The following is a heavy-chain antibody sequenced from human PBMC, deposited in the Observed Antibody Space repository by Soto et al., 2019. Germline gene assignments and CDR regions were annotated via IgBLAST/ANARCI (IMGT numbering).Heavy chain of an antibody. CDR2: MYHTGST. D-gene: IGHD3-10*01. J-gene: IGHJ4*02. CDR3: ARVRGGDTHVFDF. CDR1: GDSITRSGFY. V-gene: IGHV4-39*01. Sequence: QLHLHESGPGLVKPSETLSLSCSVSGDSITRSGFYWAWIRRPPGKELEWIGSMYHTGSTYYKPSLGSRLTMSVDTSKSQFSLRLTSMTAADAGVYFCARVRGGDTHVFDFWGQGARVTVSS.